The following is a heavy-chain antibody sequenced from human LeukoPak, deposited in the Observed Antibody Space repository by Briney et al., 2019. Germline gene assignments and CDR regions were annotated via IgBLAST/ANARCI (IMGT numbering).Heavy chain of an antibody. CDR2: INPNSGGT. CDR1: GYTFTGYY. CDR3: ARGGDSSSWYGNGHNWFDP. D-gene: IGHD6-13*01. J-gene: IGHJ5*02. Sequence: GASVTVSCKASGYTFTGYYMHWVRQAPGQGLEWMGWINPNSGGTNYAQTFQGRVTMTRDTSISTAYMELSRLRSDDTAVYYCARGGDSSSWYGNGHNWFDPWGQGTLVTVSS. V-gene: IGHV1-2*02.